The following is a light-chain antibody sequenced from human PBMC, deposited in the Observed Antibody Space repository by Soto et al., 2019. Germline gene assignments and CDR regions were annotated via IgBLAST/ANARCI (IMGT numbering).Light chain of an antibody. J-gene: IGLJ2*01. CDR3: SSYTSSSTPHVV. V-gene: IGLV2-14*01. CDR1: SSDVGGYNY. CDR2: DVS. Sequence: QSVLTQPASVSGSPGQSITISCTGTSSDVGGYNYVSWYQQHPGKAPKLMIYDVSNRPSGVSNRFSGSKSGNTASLTTSGLQAEDEADYYCSSYTSSSTPHVVFGGGTQLTVL.